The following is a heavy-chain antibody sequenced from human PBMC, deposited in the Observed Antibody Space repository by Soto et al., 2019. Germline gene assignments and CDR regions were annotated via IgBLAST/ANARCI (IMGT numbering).Heavy chain of an antibody. D-gene: IGHD3-3*01. CDR1: GGSITSGHW. J-gene: IGHJ4*02. Sequence: QVQLQESGPGLVQPSETLSLTCAVSGGSITSGHWWSWVRQNPGKGLEWIGEIYHGGTTDYNPSLKGRVTMSVDKSKNPFSLKLKSVPAADTAVYYCAREGAYFDSWSGYFGPGYFDKWGQGILVTVSS. CDR3: AREGAYFDSWSGYFGPGYFDK. CDR2: IYHGGTT. V-gene: IGHV4-4*02.